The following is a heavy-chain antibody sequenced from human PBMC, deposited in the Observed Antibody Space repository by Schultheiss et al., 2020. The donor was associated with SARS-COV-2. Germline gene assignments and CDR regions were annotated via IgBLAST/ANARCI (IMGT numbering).Heavy chain of an antibody. J-gene: IGHJ6*03. CDR2: INHSGST. Sequence: SETLSLTCAVYGGSFSGYYWSWIRQPPGEGLEWIGEINHSGSTNYNPSLKSRVTISVDTSKNQFSLKLSSVTAADTAVYYCARYIVHYYGSGWGTRYYYYYMDVWGKGTTVTVSS. CDR3: ARYIVHYYGSGWGTRYYYYYMDV. V-gene: IGHV4-34*01. CDR1: GGSFSGYY. D-gene: IGHD3-10*01.